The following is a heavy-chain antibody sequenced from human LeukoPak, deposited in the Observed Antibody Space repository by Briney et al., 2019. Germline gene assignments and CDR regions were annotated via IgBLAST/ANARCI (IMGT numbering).Heavy chain of an antibody. CDR1: GYTFTGYY. J-gene: IGHJ6*03. D-gene: IGHD3-3*01. Sequence: ASVKDSCKASGYTFTGYYIHWVRQAPGQGVEWMGWINPNSGDTNYAQKFQGRVTMTRDTSISTAYMELSRLRSDDTAVYYCARDRGNYDPYYYMDVWGKGTTVTVSS. V-gene: IGHV1-2*02. CDR2: INPNSGDT. CDR3: ARDRGNYDPYYYMDV.